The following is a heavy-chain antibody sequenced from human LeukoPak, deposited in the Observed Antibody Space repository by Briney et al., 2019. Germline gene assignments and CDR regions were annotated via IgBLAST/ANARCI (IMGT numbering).Heavy chain of an antibody. CDR2: ISSSGSTI. CDR1: GFTFSSYE. D-gene: IGHD5-18*01. J-gene: IGHJ3*02. Sequence: GGSLRLSCAASGFTFSSYEMNWVRQAPGKGLEWVSYISSSGSTIYYADSVKGRFTISRDNAKNSLYLQMNSLRAEDTAVYYCARDLGTAMVVAAFDIWGQGTMVTVSS. CDR3: ARDLGTAMVVAAFDI. V-gene: IGHV3-48*03.